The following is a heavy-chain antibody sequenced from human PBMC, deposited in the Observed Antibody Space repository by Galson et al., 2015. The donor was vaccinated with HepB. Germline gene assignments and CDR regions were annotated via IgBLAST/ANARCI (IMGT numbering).Heavy chain of an antibody. J-gene: IGHJ4*02. V-gene: IGHV1-3*01. D-gene: IGHD4-17*01. Sequence: SVKVSCKASGYTFTNYAIHWVRQAPGQRLEWMGWINVGNGNTKYSQRFQGRVTITRDTSAGTAYLELSSLRSEDTSVFYCARGGEFFDYWGQGTLVTVSS. CDR3: ARGGEFFDY. CDR2: INVGNGNT. CDR1: GYTFTNYA.